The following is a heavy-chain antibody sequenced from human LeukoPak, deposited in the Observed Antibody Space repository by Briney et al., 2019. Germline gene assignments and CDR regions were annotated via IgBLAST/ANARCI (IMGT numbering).Heavy chain of an antibody. CDR2: INWNGGST. J-gene: IGHJ4*02. Sequence: GSLRLSCAASGFSFDDYGMSWVRQAPGQGLEWVSGINWNGGSTGYADSVKGRFTISRDNAKNSLYLQMSSLRAEDTALYYCARGFLADLSMVWVDYWGQGTLVTVSS. V-gene: IGHV3-20*04. D-gene: IGHD3-10*01. CDR1: GFSFDDYG. CDR3: ARGFLADLSMVWVDY.